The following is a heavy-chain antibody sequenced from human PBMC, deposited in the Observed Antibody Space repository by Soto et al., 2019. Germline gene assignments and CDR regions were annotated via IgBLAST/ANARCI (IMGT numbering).Heavy chain of an antibody. Sequence: QVQLVESGGGVVQPGRSLRLSCAAAGFNFDRYAIHWVRQSPGKGLEWVAIIWHDGSEKYYGDSVEGRFTISRDNSKNTVYLEMDSLRPEDTAVYLCARDRGGGYDSDYWGQGTQVTVSP. V-gene: IGHV3-33*03. J-gene: IGHJ4*02. CDR2: IWHDGSEK. CDR1: GFNFDRYA. D-gene: IGHD5-12*01. CDR3: ARDRGGGYDSDY.